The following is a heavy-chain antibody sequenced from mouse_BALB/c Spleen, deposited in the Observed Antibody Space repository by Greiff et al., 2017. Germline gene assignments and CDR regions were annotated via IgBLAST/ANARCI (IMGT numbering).Heavy chain of an antibody. J-gene: IGHJ4*01. CDR1: GYTFTSYW. V-gene: IGHV1-87*01. CDR2: IYPGDGDT. CDR3: ARGWRYDDAMDY. D-gene: IGHD2-14*01. Sequence: QVQLKQSGAELARPGASVKLSCKASGYTFTSYWMQWVKQRPGQGLEWIGAIYPGDGDTRYTQKFKGKATLTADKSSSTAYMQLSSLASEDSAVYYCARGWRYDDAMDYWGQGTSVTVSS.